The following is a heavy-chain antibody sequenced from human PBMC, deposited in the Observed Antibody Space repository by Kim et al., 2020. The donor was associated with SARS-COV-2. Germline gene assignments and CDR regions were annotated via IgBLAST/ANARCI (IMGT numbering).Heavy chain of an antibody. Sequence: GGSLRLSCAASGFTFSSYSMNWVRQAPGKGLEWVSSISSSSSYIYYEDSVKGRFTISRDNAKNSLYLQMNSLRAEDTAVYYCARDLPEYSSRQYYFDYWG. CDR2: ISSSSSYI. CDR3: ARDLPEYSSRQYYFDY. V-gene: IGHV3-21*01. D-gene: IGHD6-13*01. J-gene: IGHJ4*01. CDR1: GFTFSSYS.